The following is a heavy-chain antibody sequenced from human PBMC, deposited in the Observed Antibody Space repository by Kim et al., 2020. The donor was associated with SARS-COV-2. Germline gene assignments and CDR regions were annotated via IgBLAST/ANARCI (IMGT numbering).Heavy chain of an antibody. V-gene: IGHV3-23*01. Sequence: DSVKGRFTISRDNSKNTLYRQMNSLRAEDTAVYYCAKDHQSIAARYYFDYWGQGTLVTVS. D-gene: IGHD6-6*01. J-gene: IGHJ4*02. CDR3: AKDHQSIAARYYFDY.